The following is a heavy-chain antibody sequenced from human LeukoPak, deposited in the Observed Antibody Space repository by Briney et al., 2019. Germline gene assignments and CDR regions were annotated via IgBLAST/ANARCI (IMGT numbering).Heavy chain of an antibody. Sequence: VASVKVSCKASGGTFSSYAISWVRQAPGQGLEWMGGIIPIFCTANYAQKFQGRVTITADESTSTAYMELSSLRSEDTAVYYCARDRCSSTSCYLYFDYWGQGTLVTVSS. D-gene: IGHD2-2*01. CDR3: ARDRCSSTSCYLYFDY. CDR1: GGTFSSYA. V-gene: IGHV1-69*13. J-gene: IGHJ4*02. CDR2: IIPIFCTA.